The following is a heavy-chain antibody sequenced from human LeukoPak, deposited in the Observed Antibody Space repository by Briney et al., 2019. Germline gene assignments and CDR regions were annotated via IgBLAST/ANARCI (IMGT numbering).Heavy chain of an antibody. CDR2: INSDGTR. D-gene: IGHD3-22*01. CDR1: GFTFNNSW. J-gene: IGHJ3*02. CDR3: ASPRSGDRGGYHDPCDI. V-gene: IGHV3-74*01. Sequence: GGTLRLSCAGSGFTFNNSWMHWVRQAPGKGLVWVSRINSDGTRSYADSVKGRFTISRDNAKNTLFLQMNSLRVEDTAVYFCASPRSGDRGGYHDPCDIWGQGTMVTVSS.